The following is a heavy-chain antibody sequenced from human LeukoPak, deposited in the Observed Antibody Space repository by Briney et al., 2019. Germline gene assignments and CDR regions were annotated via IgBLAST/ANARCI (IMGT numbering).Heavy chain of an antibody. J-gene: IGHJ3*02. CDR1: GFTVSSNY. CDR3: AREWDGYNRGAFDI. D-gene: IGHD5-24*01. Sequence: GGSLRLSCAASGFTVSSNYMSWVRQTPGKGLEWVSVIYSGDHTYYADSVKGRFTISGDNSKNTLYLRMNSLRAEDTAIYYCAREWDGYNRGAFDIWGQGTMVTVSS. V-gene: IGHV3-53*01. CDR2: IYSGDHT.